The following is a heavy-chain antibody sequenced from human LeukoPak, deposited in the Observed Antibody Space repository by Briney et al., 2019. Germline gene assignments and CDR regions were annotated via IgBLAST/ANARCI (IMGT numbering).Heavy chain of an antibody. V-gene: IGHV1-69*13. CDR3: ARRSGSYPLRPDAFDI. CDR1: GGTYSSYA. D-gene: IGHD1-26*01. J-gene: IGHJ3*02. CDR2: IIPIFGTA. Sequence: GASVKVSCKASGGTYSSYAISWVRQAPGQGLEWMGGIIPIFGTANYAQKFQGRVTITADESTSTAYVELSSLRSEDTAVYYCARRSGSYPLRPDAFDIWGQGTMVTVSS.